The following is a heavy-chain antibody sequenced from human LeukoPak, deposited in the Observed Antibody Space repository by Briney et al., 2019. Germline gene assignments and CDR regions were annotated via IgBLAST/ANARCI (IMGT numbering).Heavy chain of an antibody. CDR3: ARGPQLYCSSTSCYHVYYGMDV. J-gene: IGHJ6*02. V-gene: IGHV4-61*02. CDR2: IYTSGST. CDR1: GGSISSGSYY. Sequence: SSETLSLTCTVSGGSISSGSYYWSRIRQPAGKGLEWIGRIYTSGSTNYNPSLKSRVTISVDTSKNQFSLKLSSVTAADTAVYYCARGPQLYCSSTSCYHVYYGMDVWGQGTTVTVSS. D-gene: IGHD2-2*01.